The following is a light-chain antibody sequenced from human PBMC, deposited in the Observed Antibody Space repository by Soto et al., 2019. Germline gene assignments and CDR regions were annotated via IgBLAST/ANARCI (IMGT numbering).Light chain of an antibody. CDR3: QQYRSWPRT. V-gene: IGKV3-15*01. CDR2: GAS. J-gene: IGKJ1*01. Sequence: EIVLTQSPATLSVSPGERVTFSCRASQSVDINLAWYQQKHGQAPRLLIYGASTRATDMSGTFSGRGSGTDFTLTISNVRPEDFAVYYCQQYRSWPRTFVQGTKV. CDR1: QSVDIN.